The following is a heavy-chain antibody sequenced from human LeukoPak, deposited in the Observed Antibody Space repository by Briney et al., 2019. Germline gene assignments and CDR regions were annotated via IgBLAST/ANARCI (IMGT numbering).Heavy chain of an antibody. CDR2: IYSGGST. V-gene: IGHV3-66*01. CDR3: AKVGGSGSYLLFQH. Sequence: PGGSLRLSCAASGFTVSSNYMSWVRQAPGKGLEWVSVIYSGGSTYYADSVKGRFTISRDNSKNTLYLQMNSLRAEDTAVYYCAKVGGSGSYLLFQHWGQGTLVTVSS. J-gene: IGHJ1*01. CDR1: GFTVSSNY. D-gene: IGHD3-10*01.